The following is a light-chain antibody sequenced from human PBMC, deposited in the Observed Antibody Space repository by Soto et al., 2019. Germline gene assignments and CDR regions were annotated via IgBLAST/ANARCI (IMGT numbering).Light chain of an antibody. CDR1: SSNIGRTY. Sequence: QSVLTQPPSVSAAPGQKVTISCSGGSSNIGRTYVSWYQHLPGTAPKLLIYDNSKRPSGIPDRFSGFKSGTSATLAITGLQTGDEADYYCATWDSSLSAGRVFGGGTKLTVL. J-gene: IGLJ3*02. CDR2: DNS. CDR3: ATWDSSLSAGRV. V-gene: IGLV1-51*01.